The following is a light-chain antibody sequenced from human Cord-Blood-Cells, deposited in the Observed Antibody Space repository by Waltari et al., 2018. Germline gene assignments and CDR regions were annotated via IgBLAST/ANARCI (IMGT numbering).Light chain of an antibody. CDR1: QSVLYSSNNENY. CDR2: WAS. V-gene: IGKV4-1*01. Sequence: IVMTQSPDSLAVSLGERATINCKSGQSVLYSSNNENYLAWYHQKPGQPPKLLIYWASTRESRVPDRFSGSGSGTEFTLTISSLQAEDVAVYYCQQYYSTPLTFGGGTKVKIK. J-gene: IGKJ4*01. CDR3: QQYYSTPLT.